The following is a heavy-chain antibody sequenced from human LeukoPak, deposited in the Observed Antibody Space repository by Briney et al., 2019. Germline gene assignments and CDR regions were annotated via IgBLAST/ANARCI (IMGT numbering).Heavy chain of an antibody. J-gene: IGHJ5*02. D-gene: IGHD2-2*01. CDR2: ISHSGGT. V-gene: IGHV4-34*01. Sequence: PSETLSLTCAVYGGSFSGFYWSWIRQPPGEGLEWIGEISHSGGTTYNPSLKSRVTISINTSKNQFSLKLSSVTAADTAVYYCARDRAWGCSSTSCFLNWFDLWGQGTLVTVSS. CDR1: GGSFSGFY. CDR3: ARDRAWGCSSTSCFLNWFDL.